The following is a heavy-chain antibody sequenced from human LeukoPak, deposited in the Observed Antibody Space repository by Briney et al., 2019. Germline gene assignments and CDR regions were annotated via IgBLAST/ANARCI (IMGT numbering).Heavy chain of an antibody. Sequence: GGSLRLSCAASRFTFSSYSMNWVRQAPGKGLEWVSSISSSSSYIYYADSVKGRFTISRDNAKNSLYLQMNSLRAEDTAVYYCARVSIAAADPDYWGQGTLVTVSS. CDR1: RFTFSSYS. V-gene: IGHV3-21*01. J-gene: IGHJ4*02. CDR3: ARVSIAAADPDY. CDR2: ISSSSSYI. D-gene: IGHD6-13*01.